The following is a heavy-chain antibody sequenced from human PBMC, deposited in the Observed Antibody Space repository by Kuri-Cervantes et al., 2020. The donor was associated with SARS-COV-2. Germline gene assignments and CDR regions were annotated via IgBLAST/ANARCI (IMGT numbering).Heavy chain of an antibody. CDR1: GLTFSTYG. Sequence: LSLTCAASGLTFSTYGMHWVRHTPGKGLEWVAVITYDGNSKYYADSVKGRFTVSRDNSKNTLYLQMNRLTSEDTAIYYCVRERPPLVVVAAMGDWGQGSLVTVSS. CDR3: VRERPPLVVVAAMGD. D-gene: IGHD2-15*01. V-gene: IGHV3-30*03. CDR2: ITYDGNSK. J-gene: IGHJ4*02.